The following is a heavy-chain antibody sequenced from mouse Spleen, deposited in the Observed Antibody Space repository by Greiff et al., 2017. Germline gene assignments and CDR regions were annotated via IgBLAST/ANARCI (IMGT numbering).Heavy chain of an antibody. CDR1: GYTFTDYV. CDR2: IYPGSGST. Sequence: VHLVESGPELVKPGASVKMSCKASGYTFTDYVISWVKQRTGQGLEWIGEIYPGSGSTYYNEKFKGKATLTVDKSSSTAYMELNSLTSEDSAVYYCAKLGRAMDYWGQGTSVTVSS. J-gene: IGHJ4*01. CDR3: AKLGRAMDY. D-gene: IGHD4-1*01. V-gene: IGHV1-77*01.